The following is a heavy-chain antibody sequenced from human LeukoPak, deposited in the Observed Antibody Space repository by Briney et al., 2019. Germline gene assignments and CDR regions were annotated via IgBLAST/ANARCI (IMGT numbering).Heavy chain of an antibody. CDR1: GFIFSNYA. CDR2: ISYDGSNK. Sequence: GGSLRLSCAVSGFIFSNYAMHWVRQAPGKGLEWVAVISYDGSNKYYADSVKGRFTISRDNSKNTLYLQMNSQRAEDRALYYCAITGVGGEPVGDFWGCDYWGQRTLFTVSS. CDR3: AITGVGGEPVGDFWGCDY. D-gene: IGHD3-3*01. J-gene: IGHJ4*02. V-gene: IGHV3-30*04.